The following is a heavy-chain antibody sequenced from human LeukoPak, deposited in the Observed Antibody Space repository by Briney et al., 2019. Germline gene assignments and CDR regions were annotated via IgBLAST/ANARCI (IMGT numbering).Heavy chain of an antibody. Sequence: SVTVSCKASGGTFSSYAISWVRQAPGQGLEWMGGIIPILGIANYAQKFQGRVTITADKSTSTAYMELSSLRSEDTAVYYCARDRRPDYRDYWGQGTLVTVSS. CDR2: IIPILGIA. CDR3: ARDRRPDYRDY. J-gene: IGHJ4*02. V-gene: IGHV1-69*10. D-gene: IGHD3-16*01. CDR1: GGTFSSYA.